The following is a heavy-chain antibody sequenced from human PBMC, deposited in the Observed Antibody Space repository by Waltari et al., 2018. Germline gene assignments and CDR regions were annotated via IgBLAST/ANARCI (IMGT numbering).Heavy chain of an antibody. D-gene: IGHD5-12*01. V-gene: IGHV4-34*01. Sequence: QVQLQGWGAGLLKPSETLSLTCAVSGGSFSGFYWSWIRQSPGKGLEWIGDVNHGGDTNYNPSLETRGTISEDTSKKQFSLKMRSVTAADTAVYYCARAPGYKGYFDYWGQGILVTVSS. J-gene: IGHJ4*02. CDR2: VNHGGDT. CDR3: ARAPGYKGYFDY. CDR1: GGSFSGFY.